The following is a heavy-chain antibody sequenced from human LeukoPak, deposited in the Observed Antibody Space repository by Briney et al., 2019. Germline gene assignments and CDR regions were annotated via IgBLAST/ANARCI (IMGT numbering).Heavy chain of an antibody. Sequence: GGSLRLSCAASGFTFSSYSMNWVRQAPGKGLEWVSSISSSSSYINYADSVKGRFTISRDNAKNSLYLQMNSLRAEDTAVYYCARGKGGGDYWGQGTLVTVSS. CDR3: ARGKGGGDY. V-gene: IGHV3-21*01. CDR2: ISSSSSYI. D-gene: IGHD3-16*01. CDR1: GFTFSSYS. J-gene: IGHJ4*02.